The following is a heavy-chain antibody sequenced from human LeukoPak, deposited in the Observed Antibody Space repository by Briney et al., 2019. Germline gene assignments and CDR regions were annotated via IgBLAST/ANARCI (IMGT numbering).Heavy chain of an antibody. D-gene: IGHD6-13*01. Sequence: SETLSLTCAVYGGSFSGYYWSWIRQPPGKGLEWIGEINHSGSTNYNPSLKSRVTISVDTSKNQFSLQLSSVTAAETAVYYCARVRSQLVRGFYYYYSMDVWGKGTTVTVSS. J-gene: IGHJ6*04. CDR2: INHSGST. CDR1: GGSFSGYY. CDR3: ARVRSQLVRGFYYYYSMDV. V-gene: IGHV4-34*01.